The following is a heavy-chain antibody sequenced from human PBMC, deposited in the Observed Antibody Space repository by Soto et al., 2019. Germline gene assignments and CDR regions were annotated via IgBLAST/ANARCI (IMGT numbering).Heavy chain of an antibody. CDR3: ARRYYNDDYFEY. CDR2: ISSSGRST. Sequence: QVQLVESGGGLVRPGGSLRLSCAASGFGFSDYYMSWIRQAPGKGLECISYISSSGRSTDYADSVKGRFTISRDNAKKSLDLEMNSLRGEDTAVYYCARRYYNDDYFEYWGPGNRLTVSS. V-gene: IGHV3-11*06. CDR1: GFGFSDYY. J-gene: IGHJ4*02. D-gene: IGHD1-26*01.